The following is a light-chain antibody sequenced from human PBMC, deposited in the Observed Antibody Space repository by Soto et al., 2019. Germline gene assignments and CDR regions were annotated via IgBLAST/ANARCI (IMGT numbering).Light chain of an antibody. V-gene: IGLV2-8*01. CDR2: EVS. CDR3: SSYAGINLWV. Sequence: QSALTQSPSASGSPGQSVTISCTGTSRDVGNYKYVSWYQQHPGKAPKLMIYEVSKRPSGVPDRFSGSKSGNTASLTVSGLQVEDEADYYCSSYAGINLWVFGGGTKFTVL. J-gene: IGLJ3*02. CDR1: SRDVGNYKY.